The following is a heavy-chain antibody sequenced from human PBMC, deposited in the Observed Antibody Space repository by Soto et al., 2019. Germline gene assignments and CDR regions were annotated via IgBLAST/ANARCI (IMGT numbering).Heavy chain of an antibody. CDR1: GGSISSYY. V-gene: IGHV4-34*01. Sequence: KPSETLSLTCTVSGGSISSYYWSWIRQPPGKGLEWIGEINHSGSTNYNPSLKSRVTISVDTSKNQFSLKLSSVTAADTAVYYCASRSSGSTGPWFDPWGQGTLVTVSS. CDR3: ASRSSGSTGPWFDP. D-gene: IGHD3-10*01. J-gene: IGHJ5*02. CDR2: INHSGST.